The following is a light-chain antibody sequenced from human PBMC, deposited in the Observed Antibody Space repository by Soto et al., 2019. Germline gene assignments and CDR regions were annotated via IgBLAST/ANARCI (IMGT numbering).Light chain of an antibody. J-gene: IGLJ3*02. V-gene: IGLV2-14*01. CDR1: SSDVGGYNY. Sequence: QSVLTQPASVSGSPGQSITISCSGTSSDVGGYNYVSWYQQHPGKAPKLMIYEVSNRPSGVSNRFSGSKSGNTASLTISGLQGEDEADYYCSSYTTISTLEVFGGGTKRTVL. CDR3: SSYTTISTLEV. CDR2: EVS.